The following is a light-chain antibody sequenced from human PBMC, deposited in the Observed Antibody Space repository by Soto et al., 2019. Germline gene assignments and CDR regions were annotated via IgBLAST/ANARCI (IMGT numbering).Light chain of an antibody. J-gene: IGKJ1*01. Sequence: DIQMTQSPSTLSASVGDRVTITCRASQSVSSWLAWYQQKPGKAPKLLIYKASSLEGGVPSRFSGSGSGTEFTLTISSLQPDDLATYYCQQYMSHSRTFGQGTKVDIK. CDR3: QQYMSHSRT. CDR1: QSVSSW. V-gene: IGKV1-5*03. CDR2: KAS.